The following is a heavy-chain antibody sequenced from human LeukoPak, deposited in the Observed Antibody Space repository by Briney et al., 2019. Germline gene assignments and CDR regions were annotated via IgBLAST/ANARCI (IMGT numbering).Heavy chain of an antibody. CDR2: IYYSGST. V-gene: IGHV4-59*01. Sequence: SETLPLTCTVSGGSISSYYWSWIRQPPGKGLEWIGYIYYSGSTNYNPSLKSRVTISVDTSKNQFSLKLSSVTAADTAVYYCARDPRNGWFDYWGQGTLVTVSS. CDR1: GGSISSYY. CDR3: ARDPRNGWFDY. J-gene: IGHJ4*02. D-gene: IGHD6-19*01.